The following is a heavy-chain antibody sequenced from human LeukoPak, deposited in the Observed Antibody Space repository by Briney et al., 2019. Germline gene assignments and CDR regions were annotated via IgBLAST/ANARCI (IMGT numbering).Heavy chain of an antibody. D-gene: IGHD3-3*01. V-gene: IGHV4-61*02. CDR1: GGSISSGSYY. CDR2: IYTSGST. J-gene: IGHJ4*02. Sequence: SQTLSLTCTVSGGSISSGSYYWSWIRQPTGKGLEWIGRIYTSGSTNYNPSLKSRVTISVDTSKNQFSLKLSSVTAADTAVYYCARGPSRITIFGVVTPFDYWGQGTLVTVSS. CDR3: ARGPSRITIFGVVTPFDY.